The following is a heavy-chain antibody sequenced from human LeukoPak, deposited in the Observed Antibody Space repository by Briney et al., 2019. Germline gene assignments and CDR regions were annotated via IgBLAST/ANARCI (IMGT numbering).Heavy chain of an antibody. CDR3: ARGGLYCSSTSCYGIEY. CDR2: ISAYNGNT. D-gene: IGHD2-2*01. V-gene: IGHV1-18*01. CDR1: GYTFTSYA. J-gene: IGHJ4*02. Sequence: ASVTVSFKASGYTFTSYAMHWVRQAPGQRLEWMGWISAYNGNTNYAQKLQGRVTITTDTSTSTVYMELRSLRSDDTAVYYCARGGLYCSSTSCYGIEYWGQGTPVTVSS.